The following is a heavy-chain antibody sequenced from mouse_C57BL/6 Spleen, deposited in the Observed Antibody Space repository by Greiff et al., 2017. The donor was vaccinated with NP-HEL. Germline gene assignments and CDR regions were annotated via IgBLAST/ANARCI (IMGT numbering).Heavy chain of an antibody. J-gene: IGHJ2*01. CDR2: IYPGDGDT. D-gene: IGHD1-1*01. Sequence: QVQLKQSGPELVKPGASVKISCKASGYAFSSSWMNWVKQRPGKGLEWIGRIYPGDGDTNYNGKFKGKATLTADKSSSTAYMQLSSLTSEDSAVCFCAREIYDYGSSFYCDYWGQGTTLTVSS. CDR3: AREIYDYGSSFYCDY. V-gene: IGHV1-82*01. CDR1: GYAFSSSW.